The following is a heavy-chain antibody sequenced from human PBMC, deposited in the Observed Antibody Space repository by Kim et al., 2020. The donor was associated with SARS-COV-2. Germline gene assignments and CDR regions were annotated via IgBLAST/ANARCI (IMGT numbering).Heavy chain of an antibody. Sequence: ASVKVSCKASGYTFTSYAMHWVRQAPGQRLEWMGWINAGNGNTKYSQKFQGRVTITRDTSASTAYMELSSLRSEDTAVYYCARDRITIFGVVPILGMDVWGQGTTVTVSS. CDR2: INAGNGNT. CDR3: ARDRITIFGVVPILGMDV. V-gene: IGHV1-3*01. J-gene: IGHJ6*02. CDR1: GYTFTSYA. D-gene: IGHD3-3*01.